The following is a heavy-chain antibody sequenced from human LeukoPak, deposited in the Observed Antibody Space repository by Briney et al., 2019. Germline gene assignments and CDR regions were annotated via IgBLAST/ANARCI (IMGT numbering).Heavy chain of an antibody. Sequence: GGSLRLSCAASGFTFNIYWMHWVRQTPGKGLVWLSGIDNDGRNTTYADSVKGRFTISRDNAKNTLYLQMNSLRAEDTAVYYCARDRRDFYYMDVWGKGTTVTVPS. CDR1: GFTFNIYW. V-gene: IGHV3-74*01. CDR3: ARDRRDFYYMDV. CDR2: IDNDGRNT. J-gene: IGHJ6*03.